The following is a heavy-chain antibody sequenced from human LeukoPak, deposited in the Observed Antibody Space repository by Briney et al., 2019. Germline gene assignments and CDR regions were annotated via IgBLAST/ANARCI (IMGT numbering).Heavy chain of an antibody. V-gene: IGHV1-69*02. D-gene: IGHD2-2*01. Sequence: SVTVSCKASGGTFSSYTISWVRQAPGQGLEWMGRIIPILGIANYAQKFHGRVTITADKSTSTAYMELSSLRTEDTAVYSLARLGLSVPPNCFDIWGQGTMVSVSS. CDR1: GGTFSSYT. J-gene: IGHJ3*02. CDR2: IIPILGIA. CDR3: ARLGLSVPPNCFDI.